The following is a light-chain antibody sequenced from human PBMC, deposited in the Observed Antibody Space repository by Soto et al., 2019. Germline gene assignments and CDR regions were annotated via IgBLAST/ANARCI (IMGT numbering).Light chain of an antibody. CDR3: HQYNTWPPWT. CDR1: HSVRSN. Sequence: EVVMTQSPATLSVSPGERVTLSCRASHSVRSNLAWYQQKPGQSPRLLIYGASTRATGIPARFSGSGSGTEFTLTISSLQSEDFAVYYCHQYNTWPPWTFGPGTKVDIK. CDR2: GAS. J-gene: IGKJ1*01. V-gene: IGKV3-15*01.